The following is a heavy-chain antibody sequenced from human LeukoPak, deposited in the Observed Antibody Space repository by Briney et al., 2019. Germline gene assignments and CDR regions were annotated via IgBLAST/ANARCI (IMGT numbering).Heavy chain of an antibody. D-gene: IGHD5-18*01. V-gene: IGHV4-39*01. CDR1: GDSINTKSYY. CDR3: ARHSYGTFDY. J-gene: IGHJ4*02. CDR2: IYYSGNT. Sequence: SETLSLTCTVSGDSINTKSYYWGWIRQPLGKGLEWIGSIYYSGNTYYNPSLKSRVTLSIDTSKNQFSLRLSSVTAADTAVYYCARHSYGTFDYWSQGTLVTVSS.